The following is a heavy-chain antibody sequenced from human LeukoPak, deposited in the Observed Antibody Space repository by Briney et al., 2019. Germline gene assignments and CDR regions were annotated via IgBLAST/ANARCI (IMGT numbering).Heavy chain of an antibody. V-gene: IGHV3-30-3*01. CDR2: ISYDGSNK. D-gene: IGHD6-19*01. CDR3: ARDRDSSGWYEGFDY. J-gene: IGHJ4*02. Sequence: GTSLRLSCAASGFTFSSSAMHWVRQAPDKGLEWVAVISYDGSNKYYADSVKGRFTISRDNSKNTLYLQMNSLRADDTAVYYCARDRDSSGWYEGFDYWGQGTLVTVSS. CDR1: GFTFSSSA.